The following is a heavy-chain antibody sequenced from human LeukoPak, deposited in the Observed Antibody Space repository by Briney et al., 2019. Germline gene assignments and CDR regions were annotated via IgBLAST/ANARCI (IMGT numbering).Heavy chain of an antibody. V-gene: IGHV1-24*01. J-gene: IGHJ4*02. CDR3: AGGGVYDLLNY. Sequence: ASVKVSCKVSGDSLHELSMLWVLQAPGKGLDWMGGLDPEDIEIIYAQKFQGRVTMTEDTSTDTVYMELSSLRSEDTAVYYCAGGGVYDLLNYWGQGTLVTVSS. CDR2: LDPEDIEI. D-gene: IGHD5/OR15-5a*01. CDR1: GDSLHELS.